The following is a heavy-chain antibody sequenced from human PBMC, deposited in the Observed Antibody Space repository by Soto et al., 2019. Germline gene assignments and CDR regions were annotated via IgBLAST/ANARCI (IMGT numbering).Heavy chain of an antibody. D-gene: IGHD2-8*01. CDR1: GFTFSSYS. J-gene: IGHJ6*02. Sequence: PGGTLRLSCAASGFTFSSYSMNWVRQAPGKGLESVSYSSGSSSTIDYADSVKGRVTISRDNAKNSLYLQMNSLRADHTAVYYGARVPLVSWGMEVWDQGTTV. CDR3: ARVPLVSWGMEV. CDR2: SSGSSSTI. V-gene: IGHV3-48*01.